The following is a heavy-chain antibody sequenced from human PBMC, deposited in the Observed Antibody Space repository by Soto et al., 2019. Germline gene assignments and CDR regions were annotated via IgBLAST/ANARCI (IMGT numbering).Heavy chain of an antibody. CDR1: GFTFISYG. CDR3: AKDLSRYYYYGMDV. V-gene: IGHV3-30*18. CDR2: ISYDGSNK. J-gene: IGHJ6*02. Sequence: GGSLRLSCAASGFTFISYGMHWVRQAPGKGLEWVAVISYDGSNKYYADSVKGRFTISRDNSKNTLYLQMNSLRAEDTAVYYCAKDLSRYYYYGMDVWGQGTTVTVSS.